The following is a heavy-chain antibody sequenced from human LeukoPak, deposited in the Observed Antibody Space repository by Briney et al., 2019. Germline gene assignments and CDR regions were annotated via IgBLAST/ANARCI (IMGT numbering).Heavy chain of an antibody. CDR2: IIPIFGTA. Sequence: ASVKVSCKASGGTFSSYAISWVRQAPGQGLEWMGGIIPIFGTANYAQKFQGRVMITTDESTSTAYMELSSLRSEDTAVYYCARVYRSSLMYSSPAERGGWFDPWGQGTLVTVSS. CDR3: ARVYRSSLMYSSPAERGGWFDP. V-gene: IGHV1-69*05. CDR1: GGTFSSYA. J-gene: IGHJ5*02. D-gene: IGHD6-13*01.